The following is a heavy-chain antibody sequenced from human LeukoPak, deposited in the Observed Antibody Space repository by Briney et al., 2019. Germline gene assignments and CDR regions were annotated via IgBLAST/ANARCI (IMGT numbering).Heavy chain of an antibody. J-gene: IGHJ5*02. Sequence: HTGGSLRLSCAASGFTFSSYSMNWVRQAPGKGLEWVSVIYTGGSTSFSDSVKGRFTISRDNSKNTLYLQMNSLRAEDTAVYYCASLKMLHAGGWFDPWGQGTLVTVSS. CDR2: IYTGGST. CDR1: GFTFSSYS. CDR3: ASLKMLHAGGWFDP. D-gene: IGHD3-16*01. V-gene: IGHV3-53*01.